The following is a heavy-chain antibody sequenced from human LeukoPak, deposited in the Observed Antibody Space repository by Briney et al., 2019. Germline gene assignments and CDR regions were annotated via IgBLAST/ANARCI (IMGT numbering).Heavy chain of an antibody. V-gene: IGHV4-59*12. J-gene: IGHJ4*02. Sequence: PSETLSLTCSVSGGSISGYYWSWVRQPPGKGLEWIAYVHYSGSTMYNPSLYSRVTISMDTSKNQFSLKLTSVSAADTAVYYCAGGSYGEEFDYWGQGTLVTVSS. CDR1: GGSISGYY. CDR3: AGGSYGEEFDY. CDR2: VHYSGST. D-gene: IGHD5-18*01.